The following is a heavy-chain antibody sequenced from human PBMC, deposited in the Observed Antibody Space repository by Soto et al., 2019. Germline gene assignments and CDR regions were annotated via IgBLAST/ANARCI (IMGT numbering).Heavy chain of an antibody. CDR3: ARRVLRAGGDFDAFDI. Sequence: QVQLQESGPGLVKPSETLSLTCTVSGGSISSYYWSWIRQPPGKGLEWIGYIYYSGSTNYNPSLKSRVTISVDTSKNQFSLKLSSVTAADTAVYYCARRVLRAGGDFDAFDIWGQGTMVTVSS. D-gene: IGHD3-16*01. CDR2: IYYSGST. J-gene: IGHJ3*02. V-gene: IGHV4-59*08. CDR1: GGSISSYY.